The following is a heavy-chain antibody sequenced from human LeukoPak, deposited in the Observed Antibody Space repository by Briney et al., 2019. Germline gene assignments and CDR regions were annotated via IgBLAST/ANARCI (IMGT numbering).Heavy chain of an antibody. J-gene: IGHJ4*02. Sequence: GGSLRLSCAASGCTFSSYSMNWVRQAPGKGLEWVSSISSSSSYIYYADSVKGRFTISRDNAKNSLYLQMNSLRAEDTALYYCARGHGSGSYFQTPFDYWGQGTLVTVSS. CDR3: ARGHGSGSYFQTPFDY. CDR2: ISSSSSYI. V-gene: IGHV3-21*01. D-gene: IGHD3-10*01. CDR1: GCTFSSYS.